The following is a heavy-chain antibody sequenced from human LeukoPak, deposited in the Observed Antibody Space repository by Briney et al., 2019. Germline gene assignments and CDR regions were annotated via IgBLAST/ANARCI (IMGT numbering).Heavy chain of an antibody. Sequence: GGSLRLSCTVSGFTVSSNSMSWVRQAPGKGLEWVSFIYSDNTHYSDSVKGRFTISRDNSKNTLYLQMNSLRAEDTAVYYCASLKRGSSSGSFDYWGQGTLVTVSS. CDR3: ASLKRGSSSGSFDY. CDR1: GFTVSSNS. J-gene: IGHJ4*02. V-gene: IGHV3-66*03. CDR2: IYSDNT. D-gene: IGHD6-6*01.